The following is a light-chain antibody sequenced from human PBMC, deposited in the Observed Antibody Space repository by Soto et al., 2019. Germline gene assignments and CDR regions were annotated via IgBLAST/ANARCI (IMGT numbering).Light chain of an antibody. V-gene: IGKV1-9*01. CDR1: QGISSY. Sequence: DIQLTQSPSFLSASVGDRVTITCRASQGISSYLAWYQQKPGKAPKLLIYGASTFQSGVPSRFSGSGSGTEFTLTISSLHPEDFATYYCQQLNSDPLTFGGGTKVEIK. CDR2: GAS. J-gene: IGKJ4*01. CDR3: QQLNSDPLT.